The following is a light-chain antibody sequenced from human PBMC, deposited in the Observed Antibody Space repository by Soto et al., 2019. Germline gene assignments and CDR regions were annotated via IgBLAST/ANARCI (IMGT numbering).Light chain of an antibody. Sequence: DIVMSQSPLSLPVTPGEPASISCRSSQRLLQTNGYTYLDWYLHKPGQSPQLLIYLTSIRASGVPDRFSGSGSGTEFTLKISKVESEDVGVYYCMQYLMTRPWTFSPGTKVKFK. CDR3: MQYLMTRPWT. J-gene: IGKJ1*01. CDR2: LTS. V-gene: IGKV2-28*01. CDR1: QRLLQTNGYTY.